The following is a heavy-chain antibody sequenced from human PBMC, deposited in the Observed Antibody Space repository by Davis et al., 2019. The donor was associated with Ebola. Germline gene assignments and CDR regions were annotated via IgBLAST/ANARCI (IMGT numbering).Heavy chain of an antibody. Sequence: GESLKISCAASGFTLATYWMTWVRQAPGKGLEWVANIKQDGSEKYYVDSVKGRFTISRDNAKNSLYLRMNSLRAEDTAVYYCARYDSWSGYYYYFDYWGQGTLVTVSS. V-gene: IGHV3-7*01. J-gene: IGHJ4*02. CDR1: GFTLATYW. CDR2: IKQDGSEK. D-gene: IGHD3-3*01. CDR3: ARYDSWSGYYYYFDY.